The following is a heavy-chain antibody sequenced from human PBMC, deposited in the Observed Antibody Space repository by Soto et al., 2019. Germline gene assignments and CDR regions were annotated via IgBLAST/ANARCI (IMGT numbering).Heavy chain of an antibody. CDR3: ARGSPHYDFWSGYRYYFDY. CDR2: ISAYNGNT. CDR1: GYTFTSYG. V-gene: IGHV1-18*01. J-gene: IGHJ4*02. Sequence: QVQLVQSGAEVKKPGASVKVSCKASGYTFTSYGISWVRQAPGQGLEWMGWISAYNGNTNYAQKLQGRVTMTTDTSTSTAYMELRSLRPDDTVVYYCARGSPHYDFWSGYRYYFDYWGQGTLVTVSS. D-gene: IGHD3-3*01.